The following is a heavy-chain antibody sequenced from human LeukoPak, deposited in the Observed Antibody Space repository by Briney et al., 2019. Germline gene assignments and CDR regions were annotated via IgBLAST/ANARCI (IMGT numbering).Heavy chain of an antibody. CDR1: GYIFTSYG. CDR2: ISAYNGNT. D-gene: IGHD3-3*01. J-gene: IGHJ6*03. Sequence: GASVKVSCKASGYIFTSYGISWVRQAPGQGLEWMGWISAYNGNTNYAQKLQGRVTMTTDTSTSTAYMELRSLRSDDTAVYYCARVVRFLEWLPGEDYMDVWGKGTTVTVSS. CDR3: ARVVRFLEWLPGEDYMDV. V-gene: IGHV1-18*01.